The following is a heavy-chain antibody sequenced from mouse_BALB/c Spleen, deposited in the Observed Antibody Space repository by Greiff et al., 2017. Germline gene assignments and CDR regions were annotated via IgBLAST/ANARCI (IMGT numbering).Heavy chain of an antibody. J-gene: IGHJ2*01. CDR1: GYTFTSYW. D-gene: IGHD2-1*01. CDR3: TREAYGNYGGYFDY. V-gene: IGHV1-5*01. Sequence: EVQGVESGTVLARPGASVKMSCKASGYTFTSYWMHWVKQRPGQGLEWIGAIYPGNSDTSYNQKFKGKAKLTAVTSTSTAYMELSSLTNEDSAVYYCTREAYGNYGGYFDYWGQGTTLTVSS. CDR2: IYPGNSDT.